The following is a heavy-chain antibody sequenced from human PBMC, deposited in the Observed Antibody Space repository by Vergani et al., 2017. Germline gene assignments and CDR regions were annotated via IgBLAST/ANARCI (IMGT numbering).Heavy chain of an antibody. D-gene: IGHD2-15*01. Sequence: VQLVESGGGLVKPGRSLRLSCAASGFTFDDYAMHWVRQAPGKGLEWVSGISWNSGSIGYADSVKGRFTISRDNAKNSLYLQMNSLRAEDTALYYCAKESGYCSGGSCYSFDYWGQGTLVTVSS. CDR3: AKESGYCSGGSCYSFDY. CDR2: ISWNSGSI. CDR1: GFTFDDYA. J-gene: IGHJ4*02. V-gene: IGHV3-9*01.